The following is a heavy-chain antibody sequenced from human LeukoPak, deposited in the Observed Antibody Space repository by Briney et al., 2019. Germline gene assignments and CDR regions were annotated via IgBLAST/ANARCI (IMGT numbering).Heavy chain of an antibody. J-gene: IGHJ4*02. CDR3: ARDRGRYCSGGSCHSEPGY. V-gene: IGHV3-21*01. D-gene: IGHD2-15*01. CDR1: GFTFNNYG. Sequence: GGSLRLXCAASGFTFNNYGMNWVRQAPGKGLEWVSSITGSGGFKYYADSLKGRFTISRDNAKNSLYLQMNSLRAEDTAIYYCARDRGRYCSGGSCHSEPGYWGQGTLVTVSS. CDR2: ITGSGGFK.